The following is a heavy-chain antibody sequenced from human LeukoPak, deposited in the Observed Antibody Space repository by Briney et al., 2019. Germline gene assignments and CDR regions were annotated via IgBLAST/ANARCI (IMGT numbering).Heavy chain of an antibody. CDR1: GGSISSSSYY. J-gene: IGHJ3*02. V-gene: IGHV4-39*01. CDR2: IYYSGST. CDR3: ARPGFGPDAFDI. Sequence: SETLSLTCTVSGGSISSSSYYWGWIRQPPGKGLEWIGSIYYSGSTYYNPSLKSRVTISVDTSKNQFSLKLSSVTAADTAMYYCARPGFGPDAFDIWGQGTMVTVSS. D-gene: IGHD3-16*01.